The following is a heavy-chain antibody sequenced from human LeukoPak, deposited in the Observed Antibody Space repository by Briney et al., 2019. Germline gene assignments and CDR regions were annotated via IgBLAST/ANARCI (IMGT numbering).Heavy chain of an antibody. V-gene: IGHV3-11*01. CDR3: ARVSSTAFDH. CDR2: IITTGNTI. D-gene: IGHD1-26*01. J-gene: IGHJ4*02. Sequence: GSLRLSCAASGFTFSDYYMSWIRQAPGKGLEWVSYIITTGNTIYYADSVKSRFTISRDNAKNSLYLQMNSLRAEDTAVYYCARVSSTAFDHWGQGTLVTVSS. CDR1: GFTFSDYY.